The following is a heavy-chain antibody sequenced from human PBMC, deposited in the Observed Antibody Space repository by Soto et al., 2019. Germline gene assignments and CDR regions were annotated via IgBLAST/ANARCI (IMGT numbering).Heavy chain of an antibody. CDR1: GGSISSSSYY. Sequence: SETLSLTCTVSGGSISSSSYYWGWIRQPPGKGLEWIGSIYYSGSTYYNPSLKSRVTISVDTSKNQFSLKLSSVTAADTAVYYCARRRYSYGYVYWGQGTLVTVSS. D-gene: IGHD5-18*01. CDR2: IYYSGST. CDR3: ARRRYSYGYVY. V-gene: IGHV4-39*01. J-gene: IGHJ4*02.